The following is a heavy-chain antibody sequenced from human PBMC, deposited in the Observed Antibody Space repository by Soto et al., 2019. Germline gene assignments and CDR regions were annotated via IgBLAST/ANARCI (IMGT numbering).Heavy chain of an antibody. Sequence: XXSLRLSCAASGFTFSSYGMHWVLQAPGKGLEWVAVIWYDGSNKYYADSVKGRFTISRDNSKNTLYLQMNSLRAEDTAVYYCARDLGTTVTSYFDYWGQGTLVTVSS. CDR3: ARDLGTTVTSYFDY. D-gene: IGHD4-17*01. V-gene: IGHV3-33*01. J-gene: IGHJ4*02. CDR2: IWYDGSNK. CDR1: GFTFSSYG.